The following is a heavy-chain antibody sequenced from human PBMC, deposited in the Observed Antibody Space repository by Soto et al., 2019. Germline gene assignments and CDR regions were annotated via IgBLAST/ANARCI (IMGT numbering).Heavy chain of an antibody. D-gene: IGHD6-19*01. Sequence: GGSLRLSCAASGFIFSSYGIHWVRQAPGKGLEWVAVIWYDGGNKYYADSVKGRFTISRDNSKNTLYLQMNSLRAEDTAVYYCARDKRRSGWDLYYYYGMDVWGQGTTVTVSS. V-gene: IGHV3-33*01. CDR2: IWYDGGNK. J-gene: IGHJ6*02. CDR1: GFIFSSYG. CDR3: ARDKRRSGWDLYYYYGMDV.